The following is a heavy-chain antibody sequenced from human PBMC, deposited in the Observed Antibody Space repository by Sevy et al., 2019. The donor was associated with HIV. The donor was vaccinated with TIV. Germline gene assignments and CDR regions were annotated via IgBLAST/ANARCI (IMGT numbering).Heavy chain of an antibody. V-gene: IGHV3-33*01. CDR1: GFTFSSYG. CDR2: IWFDGSNT. J-gene: IGHJ4*02. CDR3: ARDLESYNYGAYGPSFMPDY. D-gene: IGHD1-1*01. Sequence: GGSLRLSCAASGFTFSSYGMHWVRQAPCKGLEWVAVIWFDGSNTFYADSVKGRFTISRDIAENTLHLQMNSLRAEDTAVYYCARDLESYNYGAYGPSFMPDYWGQGTVVTVSS.